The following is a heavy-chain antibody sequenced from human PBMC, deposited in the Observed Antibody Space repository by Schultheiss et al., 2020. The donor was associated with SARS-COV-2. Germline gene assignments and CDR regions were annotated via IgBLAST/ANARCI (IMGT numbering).Heavy chain of an antibody. CDR3: ARVWYSSSPFDP. CDR1: GGSFSGYY. D-gene: IGHD6-13*01. J-gene: IGHJ5*02. CDR2: IYYSGST. V-gene: IGHV4-34*01. Sequence: SQTLSLTCAVYGGSFSGYYWSWIRQPPGKGLEWIGYIYYSGSTYYNPSLKSRVTISVDASKNQFSLKLTSVTAADAAVYYCARVWYSSSPFDPWGQGTLVTVSS.